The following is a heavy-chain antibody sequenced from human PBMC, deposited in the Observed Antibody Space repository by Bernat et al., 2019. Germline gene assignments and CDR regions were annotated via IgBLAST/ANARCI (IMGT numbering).Heavy chain of an antibody. CDR3: ARGGYQSAVAGALAAFDI. J-gene: IGHJ3*02. CDR1: GYTFTSYY. Sequence: QVHLVQSGAEVRKPGASVKISCKASGYTFTSYYFHWVRQAPGQGLEWMGIINPSGGSTSYAQKFQGRVTMTRDTSASTVYMELTSLRSEDTAVFYCARGGYQSAVAGALAAFDIWGQGTMVTVSS. CDR2: INPSGGST. D-gene: IGHD6-19*01. V-gene: IGHV1-46*01.